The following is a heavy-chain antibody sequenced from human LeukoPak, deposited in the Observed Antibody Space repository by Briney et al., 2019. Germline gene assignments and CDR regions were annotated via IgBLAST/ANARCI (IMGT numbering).Heavy chain of an antibody. V-gene: IGHV3-33*01. CDR1: GFKFSNFG. Sequence: GGSLRLSCAASGFKFSNFGVHWVRQAPGKGLEWVAVIWYDGSNKYYADSVKGRFTISRDNSKNTKNTLYLLMNSLRAEDTAVYYCARDRENSYFDYWGQGTQVSVSS. CDR2: IWYDGSNK. CDR3: ARDRENSYFDY. D-gene: IGHD4-23*01. J-gene: IGHJ4*02.